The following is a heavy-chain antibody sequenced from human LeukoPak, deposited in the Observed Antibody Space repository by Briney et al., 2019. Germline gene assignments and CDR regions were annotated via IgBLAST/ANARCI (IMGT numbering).Heavy chain of an antibody. CDR1: GGSFSGYY. J-gene: IGHJ4*02. D-gene: IGHD5-18*01. V-gene: IGHV4-34*01. CDR3: ARAVSYGIFDY. CDR2: INHSGST. Sequence: SETLSLTCAVYGGSFSGYYWSWIRQPPGKGLEWIGEINHSGSTNYNPSLKSRVTISVDTSKNQFSLKLSSVTAADTAVYYCARAVSYGIFDYWGQGTLVTVSS.